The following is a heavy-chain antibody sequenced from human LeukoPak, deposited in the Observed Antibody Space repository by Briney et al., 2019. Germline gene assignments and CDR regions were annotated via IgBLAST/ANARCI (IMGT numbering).Heavy chain of an antibody. D-gene: IGHD3-10*01. Sequence: GESLKISCKASGYSFTKYWIGWARQMPGKGLEWMAIIFPGDSDTRYSASFQGRVTISADTSITTAYLQWSSLTASDTAMYYCAREKESGSSWFDLWGQGTLVTVSS. V-gene: IGHV5-51*01. CDR2: IFPGDSDT. J-gene: IGHJ5*02. CDR1: GYSFTKYW. CDR3: AREKESGSSWFDL.